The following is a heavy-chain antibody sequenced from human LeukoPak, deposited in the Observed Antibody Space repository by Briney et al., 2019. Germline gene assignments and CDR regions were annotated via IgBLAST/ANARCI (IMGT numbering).Heavy chain of an antibody. CDR2: IYYSGST. CDR3: ARLRGGYREFDY. Sequence: PSETLSLTCTVSGGSISSYYWSWIRQPPGKGLEWIGYIYYSGSTTYNPSLKSRVTISVDTSKNQFSLKLTSVNAADTALYYCARLRGGYREFDYWGQGTLVTVSS. J-gene: IGHJ4*02. D-gene: IGHD3-16*02. V-gene: IGHV4-59*01. CDR1: GGSISSYY.